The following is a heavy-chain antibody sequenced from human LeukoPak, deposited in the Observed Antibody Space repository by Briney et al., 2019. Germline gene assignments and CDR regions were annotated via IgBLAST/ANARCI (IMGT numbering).Heavy chain of an antibody. V-gene: IGHV1-69*05. CDR2: IIPIFGTA. CDR3: ARDGGSFSYNMDV. D-gene: IGHD1-26*01. J-gene: IGHJ6*02. CDR1: GGTFNNYA. Sequence: SVKVSCKASGGTFNNYAISWVRQAPGQGLEWMGGIIPIFGTANYAQKLQGRVTMTSDTSTSTVYMELSSLRSEDTAMYFCARDGGSFSYNMDVWGQGTTVTVSS.